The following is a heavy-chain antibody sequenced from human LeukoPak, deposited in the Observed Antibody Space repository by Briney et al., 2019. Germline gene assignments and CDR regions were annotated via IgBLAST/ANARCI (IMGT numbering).Heavy chain of an antibody. CDR1: GGSISSYY. D-gene: IGHD2-2*02. V-gene: IGHV4-59*08. CDR2: IYYSGST. J-gene: IGHJ4*02. Sequence: SETLSLTCTVSGGSISSYYWSWIRQPPGKGLEWIGYIYYSGSTNYNPSLKSRVTISVDTSKNQFSLKLSSVTAADTAVYYCARLGYCSSTSCYTEFDYWGQGTLVTVTS. CDR3: ARLGYCSSTSCYTEFDY.